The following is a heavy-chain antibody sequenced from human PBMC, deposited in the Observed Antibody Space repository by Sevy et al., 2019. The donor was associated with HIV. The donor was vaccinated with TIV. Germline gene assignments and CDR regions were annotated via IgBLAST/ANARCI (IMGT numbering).Heavy chain of an antibody. CDR2: LDPGNGEI. D-gene: IGHD2-15*01. CDR1: GYSLSKLS. Sequence: ASVKVSCKVFGYSLSKLSMHWVRQAPGKGLEWMGSLDPGNGEITYAQTLQGRDTMTEDTSTDTAYVELSSLTSEDTATYYCATVGLGYYSGSSYYQGDWFDPWGQGTLVTVSS. V-gene: IGHV1-24*01. CDR3: ATVGLGYYSGSSYYQGDWFDP. J-gene: IGHJ5*02.